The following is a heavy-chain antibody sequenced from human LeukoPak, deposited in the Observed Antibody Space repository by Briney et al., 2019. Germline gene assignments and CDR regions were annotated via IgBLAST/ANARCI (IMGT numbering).Heavy chain of an antibody. CDR1: GGSINNYY. CDR3: ARGRYCSADICSGGDALDI. Sequence: PSETLSLICTVSGGSINNYYWSWIRQPAGKGLEWIGRIYTRGSTNYNPSLKSRVTMSVDTSKNQFSLKLSSVTAADTAVYYCARGRYCSADICSGGDALDIWGQGTMVSVSS. D-gene: IGHD2-15*01. V-gene: IGHV4-4*07. CDR2: IYTRGST. J-gene: IGHJ3*02.